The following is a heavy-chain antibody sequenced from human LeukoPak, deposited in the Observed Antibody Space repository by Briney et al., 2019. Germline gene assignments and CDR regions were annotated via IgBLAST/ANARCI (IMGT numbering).Heavy chain of an antibody. J-gene: IGHJ6*02. CDR3: ARDISAAGHYYHYYTMDV. CDR2: IGPSGSTI. V-gene: IGHV3-48*04. D-gene: IGHD2/OR15-2a*01. CDR1: GFSFSDYD. Sequence: GGSLRLSCAASGFSFSDYDMNWVRQAPGEGLEWVSYIGPSGSTIFYADSVKGRFTVSRDNAKKSLYLQMDSLRADDTAVYYCARDISAAGHYYHYYTMDVWGQGTTVTVSS.